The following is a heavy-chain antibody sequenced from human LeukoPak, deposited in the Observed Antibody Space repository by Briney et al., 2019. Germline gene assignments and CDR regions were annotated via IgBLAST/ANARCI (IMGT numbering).Heavy chain of an antibody. CDR3: ARGGSYLSAFDI. J-gene: IGHJ3*02. V-gene: IGHV3-21*05. CDR1: GFTFSSYW. D-gene: IGHD1-26*01. Sequence: GGSLRLSCAASGFTFSSYWMSWVRQAPGKGLEWVSYISSSSSYIYDADSVKGRFTISRDNSKNTLCLQMNSLRGEDTAVYYCARGGSYLSAFDIWGQGTMVTVSS. CDR2: ISSSSSYI.